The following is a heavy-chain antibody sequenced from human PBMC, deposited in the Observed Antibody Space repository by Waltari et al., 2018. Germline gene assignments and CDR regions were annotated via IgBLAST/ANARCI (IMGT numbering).Heavy chain of an antibody. Sequence: EVQLVESGGGLEQPGGSLRLSCAGSGCKFGSYEMLWVRQAQGKGLEWVSYIGTSDRSIYYADSVRGRFTISRDNAKNSLYLHMNNLRAEDTAVYYCARVGGYYYYYMDVWGKGTTVTVSS. CDR3: ARVGGYYYYYMDV. CDR2: IGTSDRSI. CDR1: GCKFGSYE. D-gene: IGHD3-16*01. V-gene: IGHV3-48*03. J-gene: IGHJ6*03.